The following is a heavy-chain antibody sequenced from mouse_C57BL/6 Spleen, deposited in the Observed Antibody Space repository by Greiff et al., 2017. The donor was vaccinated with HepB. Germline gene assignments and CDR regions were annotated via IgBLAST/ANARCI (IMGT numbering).Heavy chain of an antibody. Sequence: QVQLQQSGAELVMPGASVKLSCKASGYTFTSYWMHWVKQRPGQGLEWIGEIDPSDSYTNYNQKFKGKSTLTVDKSSSTAYMQLSSLTSEDSAVYYCARSAQAFLFAYWGQGTLVTVSA. J-gene: IGHJ3*01. CDR3: ARSAQAFLFAY. V-gene: IGHV1-69*01. CDR1: GYTFTSYW. D-gene: IGHD3-2*02. CDR2: IDPSDSYT.